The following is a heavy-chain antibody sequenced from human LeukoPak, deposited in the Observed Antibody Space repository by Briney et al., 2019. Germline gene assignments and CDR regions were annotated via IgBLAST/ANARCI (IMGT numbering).Heavy chain of an antibody. J-gene: IGHJ5*02. CDR2: ISSSSGYI. V-gene: IGHV3-21*01. D-gene: IGHD6-13*01. CDR1: GFTFSSYS. Sequence: PGGSLRLSCAASGFTFSSYSMNWVRQAPGKGLEWVSSISSSSGYIYYADSVKGRFTISRDNAKNSLYLQMNSLRAEDTAVYYCAREGSSSMGDWFDPWGQGTLVTVSS. CDR3: AREGSSSMGDWFDP.